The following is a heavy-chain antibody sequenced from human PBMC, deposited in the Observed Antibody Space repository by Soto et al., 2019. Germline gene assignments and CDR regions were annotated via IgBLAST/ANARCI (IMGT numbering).Heavy chain of an antibody. Sequence: QGHLLQSGAEVKKPGSSVKVSCKASGGSFSSYAISWVRQAPGQGLEWMGGVIPVLGSANYAQKFLGRITITADESTSTAYMELSSLRAGDTAVYYCERSGDNYNRLDYWGQGTPVTVSS. V-gene: IGHV1-69*01. J-gene: IGHJ4*02. CDR3: ERSGDNYNRLDY. D-gene: IGHD1-1*01. CDR2: VIPVLGSA. CDR1: GGSFSSYA.